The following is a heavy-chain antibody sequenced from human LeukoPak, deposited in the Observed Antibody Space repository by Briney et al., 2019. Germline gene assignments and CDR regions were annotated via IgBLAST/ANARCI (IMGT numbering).Heavy chain of an antibody. Sequence: GGSLRLSCAASGFTFSSQAMSWVRQAPGEGLEWVPSISGSDGSTNYADSVKGRFTISRDNSKSTLYLQLNSLRAEDTAVYYCAKLIAVADTDDYWGQGALVTVSS. D-gene: IGHD6-19*01. CDR1: GFTFSSQA. CDR3: AKLIAVADTDDY. V-gene: IGHV3-23*01. CDR2: ISGSDGST. J-gene: IGHJ4*02.